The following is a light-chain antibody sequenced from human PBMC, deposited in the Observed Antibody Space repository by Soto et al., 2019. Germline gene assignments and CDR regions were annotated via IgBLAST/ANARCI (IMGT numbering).Light chain of an antibody. J-gene: IGLJ1*01. Sequence: QSALTQPRSVSGSPGQSVTISCTGTSSDVGGYNYVSWYQQHPGKAPKLMIYDVSKRPSGVPDRFSGSKSGNTASLTISGXXXXXXXDYYCCSYAGSYTGVFGTGTK. CDR3: CSYAGSYTGV. CDR2: DVS. V-gene: IGLV2-11*01. CDR1: SSDVGGYNY.